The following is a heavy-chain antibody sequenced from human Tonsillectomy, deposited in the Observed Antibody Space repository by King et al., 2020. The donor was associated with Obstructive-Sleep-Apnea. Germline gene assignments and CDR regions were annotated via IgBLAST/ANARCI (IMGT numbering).Heavy chain of an antibody. CDR1: GFAFTGYS. Sequence: VQLVESGGGLVHTGGSLRLSCAVSGFAFTGYSMHWVRQAPGKGLEWLSYISSSSSTIYYADSVKGRFTTSRYNVERSLFLQMNSLGAEDTAVYYCARERSVLKNKYYGMDVWGQGTTVTVSS. J-gene: IGHJ6*02. CDR3: ARERSVLKNKYYGMDV. D-gene: IGHD2-8*02. CDR2: ISSSSSTI. V-gene: IGHV3-48*01.